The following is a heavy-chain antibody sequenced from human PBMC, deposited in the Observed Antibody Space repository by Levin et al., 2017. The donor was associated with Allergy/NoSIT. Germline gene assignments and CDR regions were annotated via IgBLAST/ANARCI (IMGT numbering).Heavy chain of an antibody. CDR2: ITSKPDGAAT. CDR3: TTQFQW. Sequence: GESLKISCAASGFSLSNSWMNWVRQAPGKGLEWIGRITSKPDGAATDYAAPLKGRFTISRDDSTNTLYLQMNSLKGEDTAIYYCTTQFQWWGQGTLVTVSS. J-gene: IGHJ4*02. CDR1: GFSLSNSW. D-gene: IGHD6-19*01. V-gene: IGHV3-15*01.